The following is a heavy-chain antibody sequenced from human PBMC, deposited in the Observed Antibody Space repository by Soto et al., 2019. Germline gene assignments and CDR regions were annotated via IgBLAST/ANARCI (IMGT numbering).Heavy chain of an antibody. CDR3: AREVRCSGGSCYPYYFAY. CDR2: IIPIFGTA. J-gene: IGHJ4*02. V-gene: IGHV1-69*13. CDR1: GGTFSSYA. D-gene: IGHD2-15*01. Sequence: SVKVSCKASGGTFSSYAISWVRQAPGQGLEWMGGIIPIFGTANYAQKFQGRVTITADESTSTAYMELSSLRSEDTAVYYCAREVRCSGGSCYPYYFAYWGQGTLVPVAS.